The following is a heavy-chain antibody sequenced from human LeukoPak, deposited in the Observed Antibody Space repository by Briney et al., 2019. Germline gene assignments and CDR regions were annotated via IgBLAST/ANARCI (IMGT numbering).Heavy chain of an antibody. V-gene: IGHV1-2*02. CDR1: GYSFSDYY. CDR3: ARGGWNHIYQESSYFDY. Sequence: ASVKVSCKTSGYSFSDYYIHWVRQAPGQGLEWMGWVNPNSGSTNYAKIFQGRVTMTRDTSIGTAFLELSSLTSDDTAVYYCARGGWNHIYQESSYFDYWGQGSLVIVTS. CDR2: VNPNSGST. D-gene: IGHD3-16*02. J-gene: IGHJ4*02.